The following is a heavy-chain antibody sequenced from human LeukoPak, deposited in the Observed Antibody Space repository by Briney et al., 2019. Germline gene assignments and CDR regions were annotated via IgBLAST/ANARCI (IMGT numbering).Heavy chain of an antibody. J-gene: IGHJ5*02. CDR3: ARGEGWYCSGTGCFTHWFDP. CDR1: GFTFSTYG. D-gene: IGHD2-2*02. V-gene: IGHV3-30*02. Sequence: GGSLRLSCAASGFTFSTYGMHWVRQAPGKGLEWVAFIRNDGTIKYYADSVKGRFTISRDNSKNTMFLQMNSLRAEDTAVYYCARGEGWYCSGTGCFTHWFDPWGQGTLVTVSS. CDR2: IRNDGTIK.